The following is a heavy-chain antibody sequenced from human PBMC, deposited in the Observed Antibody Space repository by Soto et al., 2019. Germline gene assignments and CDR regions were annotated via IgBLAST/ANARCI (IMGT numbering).Heavy chain of an antibody. CDR3: ARTDYLFSTLTYYFDY. CDR2: INPDNGVP. V-gene: IGHV1-2*02. D-gene: IGHD3-16*01. J-gene: IGHJ4*02. CDR1: GYTFTGYN. Sequence: ASVKVSCKASGYTFTGYNVNWARQAPGQGLEWMGWINPDNGVPNYAQKFQGRVTLSRDTSINTAYMELSRLTSDDTAMYYCARTDYLFSTLTYYFDYWGQGTLVTVSS.